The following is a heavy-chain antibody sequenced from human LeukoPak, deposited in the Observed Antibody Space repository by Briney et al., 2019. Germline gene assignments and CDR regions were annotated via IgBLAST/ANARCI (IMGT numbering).Heavy chain of an antibody. Sequence: SETLSLTCTVSAAPISSYYWSWIRQPPGKGLEWIGYIYYSGSTNYNPSLKSRVAISVDTSKNQFSLKLTSVTAADTAVYYCARDRGGNIAAKFDPWGQGTLVTVSS. CDR1: AAPISSYY. CDR2: IYYSGST. D-gene: IGHD6-25*01. J-gene: IGHJ5*02. CDR3: ARDRGGNIAAKFDP. V-gene: IGHV4-59*12.